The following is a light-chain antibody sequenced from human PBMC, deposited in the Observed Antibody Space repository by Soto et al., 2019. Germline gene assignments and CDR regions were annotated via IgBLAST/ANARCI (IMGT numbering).Light chain of an antibody. CDR3: QQFNNWPYT. J-gene: IGKJ2*01. Sequence: EIGRTQSPATLSMSPGERATLSCRASQSVSSNLAWYQQKPGQAPRLLIYGASTRATGIPVRFSGSGSGTEFTLSISSLQSEDFAVYYCQQFNNWPYTFGQGTRLEIK. V-gene: IGKV3-15*01. CDR2: GAS. CDR1: QSVSSN.